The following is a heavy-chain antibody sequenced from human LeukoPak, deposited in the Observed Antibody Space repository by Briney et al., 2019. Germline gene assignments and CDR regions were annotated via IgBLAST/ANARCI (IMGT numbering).Heavy chain of an antibody. CDR3: ARTQLAYHYYYMDV. J-gene: IGHJ6*03. D-gene: IGHD5-18*01. CDR1: GSSISSDYY. Sequence: PSETLSLTCAVSGSSISSDYYWGWIRQPPGKGLEWIGTIYHSGSTYYNPSLKSRVTISVDTSKNQFSLKLSSVTAADTAVYYCARTQLAYHYYYMDVWGKGTTVTVSS. V-gene: IGHV4-38-2*01. CDR2: IYHSGST.